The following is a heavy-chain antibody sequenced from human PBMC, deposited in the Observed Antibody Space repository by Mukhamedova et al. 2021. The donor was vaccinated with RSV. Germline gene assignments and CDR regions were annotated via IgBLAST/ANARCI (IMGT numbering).Heavy chain of an antibody. V-gene: IGHV1-2*02. J-gene: IGHJ5*02. D-gene: IGHD3-16*02. CDR2: NSGGT. Sequence: NSGGTNYAQKFQGRVTMTRDTSISTAYMELSRLRSDDTAVYYCARGFTGVGELSEMATGWFDPWGQGTLVTVSS. CDR3: ARGFTGVGELSEMATGWFDP.